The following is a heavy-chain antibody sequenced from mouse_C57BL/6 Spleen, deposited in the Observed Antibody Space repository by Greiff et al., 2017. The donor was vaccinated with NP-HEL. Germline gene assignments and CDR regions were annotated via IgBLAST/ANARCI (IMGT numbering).Heavy chain of an antibody. CDR1: GYTFTSYW. V-gene: IGHV1-69*01. Sequence: VQLQQPGAELVMPGASVKLSCKASGYTFTSYWMHWVKQRPGQGLEWIGEIDPSDSYTNYNQKFKGKSTLTVDKSSSTAYMQLSSLTSEDSAVYYCARYSSGYLYYFDYWGQGTTLTVSS. CDR2: IDPSDSYT. J-gene: IGHJ2*01. D-gene: IGHD3-2*02. CDR3: ARYSSGYLYYFDY.